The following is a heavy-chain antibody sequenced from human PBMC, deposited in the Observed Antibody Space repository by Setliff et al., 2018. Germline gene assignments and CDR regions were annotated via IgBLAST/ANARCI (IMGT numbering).Heavy chain of an antibody. CDR2: INPNSGDT. Sequence: ASVKVSCKASGNRFTDYNLHWVRQAPGQGLDWMGWINPNSGDTHSAQKFQGRVTMTRDTSINTAYMELSSLTSDDTAVYYCARDRKEVVISPSQAAFDIWGQGTMVTVSS. D-gene: IGHD3-22*01. CDR3: ARDRKEVVISPSQAAFDI. CDR1: GNRFTDYN. V-gene: IGHV1-2*02. J-gene: IGHJ3*02.